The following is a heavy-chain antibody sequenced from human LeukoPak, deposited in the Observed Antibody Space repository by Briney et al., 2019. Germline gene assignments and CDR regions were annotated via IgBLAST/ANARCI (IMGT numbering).Heavy chain of an antibody. CDR1: GFTFTSYA. V-gene: IGHV3-23*01. CDR3: AKVFDYYDSSGRDY. Sequence: GGSLRLSCVVSGFTFTSYAMNWVRQSPGKGLEWVSGISGRGDSTYYTDSVKGRFTISRDNSKNTVYLQMNSLRADDTAVYCCAKVFDYYDSSGRDYWGQGTLVTVSS. J-gene: IGHJ4*02. CDR2: ISGRGDST. D-gene: IGHD3-22*01.